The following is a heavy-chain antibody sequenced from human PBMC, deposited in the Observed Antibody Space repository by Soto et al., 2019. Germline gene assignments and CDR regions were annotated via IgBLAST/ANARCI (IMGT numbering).Heavy chain of an antibody. J-gene: IGHJ3*02. Sequence: GGSLSLSCAASGFTFDDYAMHWVRQAPGKGLEWVSGISWNSGSIGYADSVEGRFTISRDNAKNSLYLQMNSLRAEDTALYYCAKVMDRTLFAFDIWGQETMVTVSS. CDR3: AKVMDRTLFAFDI. V-gene: IGHV3-9*01. CDR1: GFTFDDYA. CDR2: ISWNSGSI.